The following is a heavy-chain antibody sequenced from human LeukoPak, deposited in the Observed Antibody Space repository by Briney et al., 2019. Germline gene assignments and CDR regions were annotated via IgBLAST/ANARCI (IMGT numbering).Heavy chain of an antibody. CDR1: GGSFSGYY. CDR2: INHSGST. J-gene: IGHJ4*02. D-gene: IGHD5-18*01. Sequence: SETLSLTCAVYGGSFSGYYWSWIRQPPGKGLEWIGEINHSGSTNYNPSLKSRVTISVDTSKNQFSLKLSSVTAADTAVYYCARGGSPVYGCSYGYAYLDYWGQGTQVTVSS. V-gene: IGHV4-34*01. CDR3: ARGGSPVYGCSYGYAYLDY.